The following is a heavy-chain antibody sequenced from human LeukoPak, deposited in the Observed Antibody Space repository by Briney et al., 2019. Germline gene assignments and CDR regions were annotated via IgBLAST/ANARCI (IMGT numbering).Heavy chain of an antibody. Sequence: PGGSLRLSCAASGFTFSSCWMHWVRQDPGKGLVWVARINSDGSSTSYADSVKGRFTISRDNAKNSLYLQMDSLRAEDTAVYYCATKVPGTSHFSSWGQGTLVTVSS. CDR3: ATKVPGTSHFSS. D-gene: IGHD4/OR15-4a*01. V-gene: IGHV3-74*01. CDR1: GFTFSSCW. J-gene: IGHJ4*02. CDR2: INSDGSST.